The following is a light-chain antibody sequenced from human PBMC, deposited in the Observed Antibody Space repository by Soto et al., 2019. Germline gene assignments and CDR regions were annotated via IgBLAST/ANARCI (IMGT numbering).Light chain of an antibody. CDR1: SSNIGTNT. CDR2: SNN. CDR3: AAWDDSPNGPV. J-gene: IGLJ2*01. V-gene: IGLV1-44*01. Sequence: QSVLTQPPSASGTPGQRVIISCSGSSSNIGTNTVNWYQQLPGTAPKLLIYSNNQRPSGVPDRFSGSKSGTSASLAISGLQSEDEADYYCAAWDDSPNGPVFGGGTKLTVL.